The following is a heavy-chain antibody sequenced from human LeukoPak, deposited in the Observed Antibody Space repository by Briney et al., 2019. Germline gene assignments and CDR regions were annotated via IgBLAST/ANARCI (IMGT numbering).Heavy chain of an antibody. V-gene: IGHV4-4*07. CDR3: AGFIAAAGLAAFDI. Sequence: SETLSLTCTVSGGSLSSYYWSWIRQPAGKGLEWIGRIYTSGSTNYNPSLKSRVTMSVDTSKNQFSLKLSSVTAADTAVYYCAGFIAAAGLAAFDIWGQGTMVTVSS. CDR2: IYTSGST. CDR1: GGSLSSYY. J-gene: IGHJ3*02. D-gene: IGHD6-13*01.